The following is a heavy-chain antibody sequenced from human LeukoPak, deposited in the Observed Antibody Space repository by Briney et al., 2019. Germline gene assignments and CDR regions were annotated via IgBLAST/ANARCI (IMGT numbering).Heavy chain of an antibody. Sequence: GGSLRLSCAASGFTFSSYGMHWVRQAPGKGLEWVAVIWYDGSNKYYADSVKGRFTISRDNSKNTLYLQMNSLRAEDTAVYYCARDPNWGFFDYWGQGTLVTVSP. D-gene: IGHD7-27*01. CDR1: GFTFSSYG. CDR2: IWYDGSNK. J-gene: IGHJ4*02. CDR3: ARDPNWGFFDY. V-gene: IGHV3-33*01.